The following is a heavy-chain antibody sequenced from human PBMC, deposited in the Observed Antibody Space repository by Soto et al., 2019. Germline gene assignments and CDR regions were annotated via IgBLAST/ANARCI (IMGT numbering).Heavy chain of an antibody. Sequence: GGSLRLSCAASGFTFSDYYMSWIRQAPGKGLEWVSYISSSSSYTNYADSVKGRFTISRDNAKNSLYLQMNSLRAEDTAVYYCARIVVPAAIGPFDPWGQGTLVTVSS. D-gene: IGHD2-2*01. CDR3: ARIVVPAAIGPFDP. V-gene: IGHV3-11*06. CDR1: GFTFSDYY. J-gene: IGHJ5*02. CDR2: ISSSSSYT.